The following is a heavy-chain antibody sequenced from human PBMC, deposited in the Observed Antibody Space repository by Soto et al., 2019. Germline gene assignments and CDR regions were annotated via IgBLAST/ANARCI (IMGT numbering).Heavy chain of an antibody. D-gene: IGHD2-15*01. V-gene: IGHV3-23*01. CDR3: AKGIGGSWCPKRLGFYYYYGRDF. Sequence: GGSLRLSCAASGFTFSSYAMSWVRQAPGKGLEWVSAISGSGGSTYYADSVKGRFTISRDNSKNTLYLKMNSLSAEDTAVYYCAKGIGGSWCPKRLGFYYYYGRDFWGQGTTVTVSS. CDR2: ISGSGGST. CDR1: GFTFSSYA. J-gene: IGHJ6*02.